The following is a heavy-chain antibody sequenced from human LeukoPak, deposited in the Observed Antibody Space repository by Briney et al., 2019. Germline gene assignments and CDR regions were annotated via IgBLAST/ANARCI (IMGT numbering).Heavy chain of an antibody. CDR1: GYTFTGYY. J-gene: IGHJ4*02. D-gene: IGHD2-2*01. V-gene: IGHV1-2*02. CDR3: ARDRTVRCSSTSCYPGHY. Sequence: ASVKVSCKASGYTFTGYYMHWVRQAPGQGLEWMGWINPNSGGTNYARKFQGRVTMTRDTSISTAYMELSRLRSDDTAVYYCARDRTVRCSSTSCYPGHYWGQGTLVTVSS. CDR2: INPNSGGT.